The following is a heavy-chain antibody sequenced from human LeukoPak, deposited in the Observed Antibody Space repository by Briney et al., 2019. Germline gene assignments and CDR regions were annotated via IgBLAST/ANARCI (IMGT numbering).Heavy chain of an antibody. CDR2: IGKGGDT. V-gene: IGHV3-13*04. J-gene: IGHJ3*01. D-gene: IGHD5-12*01. CDR3: ARGGYSGFDV. CDR1: GLTFSTYD. Sequence: PGGSLRLSCAASGLTFSTYDMHWFRQPTGEGLEWVSGIGKGGDTYYVGSVKGRFTISRENAKNSLYLQMNSLRSGDTAVYYCARGGYSGFDVWGQGTVVTVS.